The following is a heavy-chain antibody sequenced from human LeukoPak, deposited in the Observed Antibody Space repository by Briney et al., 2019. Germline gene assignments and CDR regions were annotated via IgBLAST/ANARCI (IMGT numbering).Heavy chain of an antibody. CDR2: IYYSGST. Sequence: SETLSLTCTVSGGSISSGGYYWSWIRQHPGKGLEWIGYIYYSGSTYYNPSLKSRVTISVDTSKNQFSLKLSSVTAADTAVYYCAREGDSSSNNWGQGTLVTVSS. CDR3: AREGDSSSNN. CDR1: GGSISSGGYY. D-gene: IGHD6-6*01. V-gene: IGHV4-30-4*08. J-gene: IGHJ4*02.